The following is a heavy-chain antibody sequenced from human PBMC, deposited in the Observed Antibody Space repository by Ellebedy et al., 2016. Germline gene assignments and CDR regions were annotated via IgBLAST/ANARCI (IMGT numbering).Heavy chain of an antibody. V-gene: IGHV4-4*07. Sequence: SETLSLTXTVSGGSISSYYWSWIRQPAGKGLEWIGRIYTSVSTNYNPSLKSRVTMSVDTSKNQFSLKLSSVTAADTAVYYCARDFSRNYYGSGSYSLFDYWGQGTLVTVSS. CDR2: IYTSVST. CDR1: GGSISSYY. CDR3: ARDFSRNYYGSGSYSLFDY. D-gene: IGHD3-10*01. J-gene: IGHJ4*02.